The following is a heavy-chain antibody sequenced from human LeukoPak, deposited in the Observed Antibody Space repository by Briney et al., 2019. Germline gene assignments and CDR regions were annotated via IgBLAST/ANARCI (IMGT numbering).Heavy chain of an antibody. CDR2: IWYDGSNK. V-gene: IGHV3-33*01. Sequence: GGSLRLSCAASGFTFSSYGMHWVRQAPGKGLEWVAVIWYDGSNKYYADSVKGRFTISRDNSKNTLYLQMNSLRAEDTAVYYCARGPEWEIAPEGYGMDVWGQGTTVTVSS. CDR3: ARGPEWEIAPEGYGMDV. CDR1: GFTFSSYG. D-gene: IGHD1-26*01. J-gene: IGHJ6*02.